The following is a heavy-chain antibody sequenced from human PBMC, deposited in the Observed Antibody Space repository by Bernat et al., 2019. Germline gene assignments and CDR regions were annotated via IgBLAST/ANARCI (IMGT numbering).Heavy chain of an antibody. CDR3: ARLSHDYTNFDGRFDY. V-gene: IGHV4-39*01. D-gene: IGHD4-11*01. CDR2: MYYTGSA. CDR1: GGSISSSHYY. Sequence: QLQLQESGPGLVKPSETLSLTCTVSGGSISSSHYYWGWIRQPPGKGLEWVVSMYYTGSAYYNPSLRSRVTISVDTSKNQFSLKLTSVTAADTAVYYCARLSHDYTNFDGRFDYWGQGALVTVSS. J-gene: IGHJ4*02.